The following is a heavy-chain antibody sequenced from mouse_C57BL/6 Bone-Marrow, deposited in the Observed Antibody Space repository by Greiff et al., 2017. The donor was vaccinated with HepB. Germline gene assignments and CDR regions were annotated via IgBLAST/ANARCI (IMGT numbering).Heavy chain of an antibody. D-gene: IGHD1-1*01. J-gene: IGHJ2*01. Sequence: VQLRQSGPELVKPGASVKISCKASGYTFTDYYMNWVKQSHGKSLEWIGDINPNNGGTSYNQKFKGKATLTVDKSSSTAYMELRSLTSEDSAVYYCARSRTTVVAYYFDYWGQGTTLTVSS. CDR2: INPNNGGT. CDR1: GYTFTDYY. CDR3: ARSRTTVVAYYFDY. V-gene: IGHV1-26*01.